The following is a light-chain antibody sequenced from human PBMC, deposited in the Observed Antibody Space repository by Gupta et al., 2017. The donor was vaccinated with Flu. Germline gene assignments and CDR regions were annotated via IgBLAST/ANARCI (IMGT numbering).Light chain of an antibody. Sequence: DIQMTQSPSTLSASVGDRVTITCRASQSISNRLAWYQQKAGKPPKIMIYKASTGEGGDPSRFSGSGYEXQFTLTXSRRQYDDFANYYAQQDYSYWTFGXGTKVEI. V-gene: IGKV1-5*03. CDR3: QQDYSYWT. J-gene: IGKJ1*01. CDR2: KAS. CDR1: QSISNR.